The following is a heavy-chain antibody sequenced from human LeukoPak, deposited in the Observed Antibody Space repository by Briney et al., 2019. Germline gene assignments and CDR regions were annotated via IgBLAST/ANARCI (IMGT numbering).Heavy chain of an antibody. D-gene: IGHD3-22*01. CDR3: TRDSAGIVVVSDC. J-gene: IGHJ4*02. V-gene: IGHV3-49*04. Sequence: GGSLRLSCTASGFTFGEYAMSWVRQAPGKGLEWVGFIRIKGYGGTTEYAASVKGRFSISRDDCKSIAYLQMNSLKTEDTAVYYCTRDSAGIVVVSDCWVQGTLATVSS. CDR1: GFTFGEYA. CDR2: IRIKGYGGTT.